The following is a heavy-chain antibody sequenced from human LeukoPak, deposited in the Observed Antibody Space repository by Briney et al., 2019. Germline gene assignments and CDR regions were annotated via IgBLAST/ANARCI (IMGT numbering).Heavy chain of an antibody. J-gene: IGHJ4*02. CDR3: ANRGF. CDR2: IHGYGSA. CDR1: GFTVSSDF. V-gene: IGHV3-53*01. Sequence: GGSLRLSCAASGFTVSSDFMTWVRQAPGKGLEWVSIIHGYGSAYYADSVRGRFTVSRDISKNTLFLQMVGLRAEDTALYYCANRGFWGQGTLVTVSS.